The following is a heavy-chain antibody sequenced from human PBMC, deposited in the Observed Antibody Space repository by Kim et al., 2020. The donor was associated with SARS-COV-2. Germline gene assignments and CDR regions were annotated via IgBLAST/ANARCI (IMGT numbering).Heavy chain of an antibody. D-gene: IGHD6-13*01. CDR1: GFSFSNYW. J-gene: IGHJ1*01. CDR2: IDMGAGTT. V-gene: IGHV3-74*01. CDR3: AGVMSGIAGAVEG. Sequence: GGSLRLSCAASGFSFSNYWMHWVRQVPGKGLVWIARIDMGAGTTNYADYARGRFTISRDNAKNTLNLQLHSLRVEDTAVYYCAGVMSGIAGAVEGWGQGTLVPVLS.